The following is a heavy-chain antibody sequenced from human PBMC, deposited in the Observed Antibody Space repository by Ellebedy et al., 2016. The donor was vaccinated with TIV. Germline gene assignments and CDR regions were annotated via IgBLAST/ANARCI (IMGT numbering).Heavy chain of an antibody. CDR3: ARARTIFGVFISGYFDY. D-gene: IGHD3-3*01. J-gene: IGHJ4*02. V-gene: IGHV1-18*04. CDR2: ISGYNGNT. Sequence: ASVKVSCKASGYTFINYGFSWVRQAPGQGLELMGWISGYNGNTNYAQKPQGRVTMTTDTSTSTAYMELRSLRSDDTSVYYCARARTIFGVFISGYFDYWGQGTLVTVSS. CDR1: GYTFINYG.